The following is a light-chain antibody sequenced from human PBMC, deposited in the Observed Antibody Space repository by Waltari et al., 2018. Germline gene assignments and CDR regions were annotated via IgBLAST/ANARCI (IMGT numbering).Light chain of an antibody. CDR1: QSISSY. J-gene: IGKJ1*01. CDR3: QKYGTLPAT. CDR2: DAA. Sequence: EIMLTQSPGILSLSPGERATLSCRASQSISSYLAWYQQKPGQAPRLLNYDAASRATSIPDRFSGSGSGTDFSLTISRLEPEDSAVYYCQKYGTLPATFGQGTKVEIK. V-gene: IGKV3-20*01.